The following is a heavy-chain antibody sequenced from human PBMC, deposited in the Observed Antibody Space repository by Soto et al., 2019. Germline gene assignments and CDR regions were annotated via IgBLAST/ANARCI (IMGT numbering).Heavy chain of an antibody. CDR2: ISGSGGST. J-gene: IGHJ4*02. CDR1: GFTFSSYA. D-gene: IGHD5-18*01. CDR3: AKVDTAMVHTPHYFGY. Sequence: GGSLRLSCAASGFTFSSYAMSWVRQAPGKGLEWVSAISGSGGSTYYADSVKGRFTISRDNSKNTLYLQMNSLRAEDTAVYYCAKVDTAMVHTPHYFGYWGQGTLVTVSS. V-gene: IGHV3-23*01.